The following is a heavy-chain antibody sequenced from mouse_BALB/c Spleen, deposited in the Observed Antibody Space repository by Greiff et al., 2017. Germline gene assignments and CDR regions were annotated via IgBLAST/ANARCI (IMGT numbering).Heavy chain of an antibody. D-gene: IGHD1-2*01. V-gene: IGHV1S135*01. CDR1: GYSFTSYY. J-gene: IGHJ3*01. CDR3: ARSAGPFAY. Sequence: VQLKQSGPELMKPGASVKISCKASGYSFTSYYMHWVKQSHGKSLEWIGYIDPFNGGTSYNQKFKGKATLTVDKSSSTAYMHLSSLTSEDSAVYYSARSAGPFAYWGQGTLVTVSA. CDR2: IDPFNGGT.